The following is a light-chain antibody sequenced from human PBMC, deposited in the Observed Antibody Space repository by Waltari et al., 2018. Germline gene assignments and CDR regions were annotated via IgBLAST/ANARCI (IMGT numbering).Light chain of an antibody. CDR2: DNY. J-gene: IGLJ2*01. CDR3: VTWDSNLSIVV. V-gene: IGLV1-51*01. Sequence: QSVLTQPPSVSPAPGQTVTISRSGSRLHVGHNFLSWYQQLPGTAPKLLIYDNYKRPLGIPDRFSASKSGTSATLGITGLQTGDEADYYCVTWDSNLSIVVFGGGTKLTVL. CDR1: RLHVGHNF.